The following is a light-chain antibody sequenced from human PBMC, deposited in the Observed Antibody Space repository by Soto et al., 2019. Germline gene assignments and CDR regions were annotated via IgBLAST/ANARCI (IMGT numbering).Light chain of an antibody. CDR2: VNN. CDR1: SSNVGADYD. CDR3: QSYDNNLSAWV. J-gene: IGLJ3*02. V-gene: IGLV1-40*01. Sequence: QSVLTQPPSVSGAPGQRVTISCTGSSSNVGADYDVHWYQQYPGTAPKLLIFVNNNRPSGVPDRFSGSKSGTSASLAITGLQPEDEADYYCQSYDNNLSAWVFGRGTKLTVL.